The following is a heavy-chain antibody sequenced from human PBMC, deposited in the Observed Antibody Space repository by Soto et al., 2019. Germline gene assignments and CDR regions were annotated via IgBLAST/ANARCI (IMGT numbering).Heavy chain of an antibody. CDR1: GFTFSESG. CDR3: AKDGGQYPWASFYMDV. J-gene: IGHJ6*03. D-gene: IGHD3-16*02. V-gene: IGHV3-33*03. CDR2: ISYDAGKT. Sequence: QVQLVESGGGVVQPGGSLRLSCAVSGFTFSESGMLWVRQAPVKGLEWGAFISYDAGKTYYRDSVKGRFTISRDNPRKPLFLQMNSLRVEDTAVYYCAKDGGQYPWASFYMDVWGKGTTVTVSS.